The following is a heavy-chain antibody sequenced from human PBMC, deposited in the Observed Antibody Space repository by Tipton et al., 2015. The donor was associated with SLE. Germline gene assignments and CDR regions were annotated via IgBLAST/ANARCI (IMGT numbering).Heavy chain of an antibody. Sequence: SLRLSCAASGFTFSTHWMHWVRQAPGKGLVWVSRINTDGSTTSYADSVKGRLTISRDKAKSTLYLQMNSLRVEDTAMYYCARRGQLLLSRLFFFYMDVWGKGTTVTISS. V-gene: IGHV3-74*01. CDR1: GFTFSTHW. D-gene: IGHD2-2*01. CDR3: ARRGQLLLSRLFFFYMDV. CDR2: INTDGSTT. J-gene: IGHJ6*03.